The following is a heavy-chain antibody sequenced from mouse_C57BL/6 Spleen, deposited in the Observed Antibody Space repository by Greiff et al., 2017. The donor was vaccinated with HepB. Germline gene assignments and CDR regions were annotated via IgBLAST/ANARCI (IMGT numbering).Heavy chain of an antibody. Sequence: VQLKESGGGLVKPGGSLKLSCAASGFTFSDYGMHWVRQAPEKGLEWVAYISSGSSTIYYADTVKGRFTLSRDTAKNTLFLQMTSLRSEDTAMYYYAREFNWDNYAMDYWGQGTSVTVSS. CDR1: GFTFSDYG. J-gene: IGHJ4*01. V-gene: IGHV5-17*01. CDR2: ISSGSSTI. D-gene: IGHD4-1*01. CDR3: AREFNWDNYAMDY.